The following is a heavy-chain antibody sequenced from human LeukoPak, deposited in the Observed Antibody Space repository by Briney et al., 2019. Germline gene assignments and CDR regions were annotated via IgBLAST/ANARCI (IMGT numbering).Heavy chain of an antibody. V-gene: IGHV3-23*01. Sequence: PGGSLRLSCAASGFTFSSYSMSWVRQAPGKGLEWVSAISGSGGSTYYADSVKGRFTISRDNSKNTLYLQMNSLRAEDTAVYYCAKDRNLIAVAWFPLDYWGQGTLVTVSS. CDR3: AKDRNLIAVAWFPLDY. J-gene: IGHJ4*02. CDR1: GFTFSSYS. D-gene: IGHD6-19*01. CDR2: ISGSGGST.